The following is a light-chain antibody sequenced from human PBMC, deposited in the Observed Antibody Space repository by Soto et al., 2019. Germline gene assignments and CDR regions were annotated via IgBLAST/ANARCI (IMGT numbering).Light chain of an antibody. CDR1: QNINTN. J-gene: IGKJ4*01. V-gene: IGKV3-15*01. Sequence: VMPQSPATLSASPGERVTLSCRASQNINTNLVWYQHKPGQAPRVLLYGASSRARGVLDRFSGSGSGTDFTLTISSLQSEDFAIYYCQQYGNWPPLTFGGGTKLGIK. CDR2: GAS. CDR3: QQYGNWPPLT.